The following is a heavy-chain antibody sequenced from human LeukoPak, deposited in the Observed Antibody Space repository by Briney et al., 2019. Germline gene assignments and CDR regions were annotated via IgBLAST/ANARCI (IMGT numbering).Heavy chain of an antibody. D-gene: IGHD6-19*01. Sequence: GGSLRLSCAASGFTVSSNYMSWVRQAPGKGLEWVSVIYSGGSTYYADSVKGRFTISRDNSKNTLYLQMNSLRAEDTAVYYCAREAVAGTGDDAFDIWGQGTMVTVSP. V-gene: IGHV3-66*01. CDR2: IYSGGST. CDR1: GFTVSSNY. J-gene: IGHJ3*02. CDR3: AREAVAGTGDDAFDI.